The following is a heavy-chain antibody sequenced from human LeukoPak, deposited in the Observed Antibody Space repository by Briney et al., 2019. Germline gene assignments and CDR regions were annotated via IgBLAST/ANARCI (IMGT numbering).Heavy chain of an antibody. CDR1: GYTLTELS. CDR3: ARGKGYCSGGSCYLIFDY. D-gene: IGHD2-15*01. CDR2: FDPEDGET. Sequence: GASVKVSCKVSGYTLTELSMHWVRQAPGKGLEWMGGFDPEDGETSYAQKFQGRVTMTRDTSTSTVYMELSSLRSEDTAVYYCARGKGYCSGGSCYLIFDYWGQGTLVTVSS. V-gene: IGHV1-24*01. J-gene: IGHJ4*02.